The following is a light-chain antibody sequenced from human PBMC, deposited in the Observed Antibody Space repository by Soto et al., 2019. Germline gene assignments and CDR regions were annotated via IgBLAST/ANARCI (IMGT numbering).Light chain of an antibody. CDR3: GTWDSSLSAWL. CDR1: SSNIGNNY. V-gene: IGLV1-51*01. CDR2: DNN. J-gene: IGLJ2*01. Sequence: QSVLTQPPSVSAAPGQKVTISCSGSSSNIGNNYVSWYQQLPGTAPKLLIYDNNKRPSGIPDRFSGPKSGTSATLGITGLQTGDEADYYCGTWDSSLSAWLFGGGTKLTVL.